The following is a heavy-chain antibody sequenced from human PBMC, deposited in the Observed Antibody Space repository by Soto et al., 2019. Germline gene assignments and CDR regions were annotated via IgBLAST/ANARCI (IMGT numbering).Heavy chain of an antibody. D-gene: IGHD5-12*01. CDR3: ARRGYDYSFDY. CDR1: GYSFTSYW. Sequence: GESLKISCKGSGYSFTSYWIGWVRQMPGKGLEWMGIIYPGDSDTRYSPSFQGHVTISADNSISTAYLQCSSLKASDTAMYYCARRGYDYSFDYWGQGTLVTASS. V-gene: IGHV5-51*01. CDR2: IYPGDSDT. J-gene: IGHJ4*02.